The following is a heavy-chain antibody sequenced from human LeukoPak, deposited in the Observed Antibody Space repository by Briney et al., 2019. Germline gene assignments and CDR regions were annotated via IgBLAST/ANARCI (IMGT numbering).Heavy chain of an antibody. D-gene: IGHD4-23*01. J-gene: IGHJ6*03. V-gene: IGHV3-64*04. Sequence: GGSLRLSCTASGFSFRRYTIHWVRQAPGKGLEYVSGISSNAGSTNYATSVKGRFTISRDNSKDTLYLQMNSLRAEDTALYYCATRGVTRTSYMDVWGKGTTVTVSS. CDR2: ISSNAGST. CDR1: GFSFRRYT. CDR3: ATRGVTRTSYMDV.